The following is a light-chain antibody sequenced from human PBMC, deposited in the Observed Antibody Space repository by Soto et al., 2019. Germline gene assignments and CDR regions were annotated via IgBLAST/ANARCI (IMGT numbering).Light chain of an antibody. J-gene: IGLJ1*01. CDR3: SSYTSTSTYV. CDR1: SSDVGGYNY. V-gene: IGLV2-14*01. CDR2: DVI. Sequence: QSALTQPASVSGSPGQSVAISCTGTSSDVGGYNYVSWYQQHPGKAPELMIQDVINRPSGVSDRFSGSKSGNTASLTISGLQAEDEADYYCSSYTSTSTYVFGTGTKVTVL.